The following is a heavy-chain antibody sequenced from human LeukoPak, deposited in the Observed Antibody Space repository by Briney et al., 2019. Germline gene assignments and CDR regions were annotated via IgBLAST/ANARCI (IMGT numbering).Heavy chain of an antibody. J-gene: IGHJ4*02. V-gene: IGHV3-11*04. D-gene: IGHD3-22*01. CDR3: ARDTSSAYYLGFDY. CDR1: GFTFSDYY. CDR2: VSSSGSTI. Sequence: PGGSLRLSCAASGFTFSDYYIIWIRQAPGKGLEWVSFVSSSGSTIYYADSVKGRFTISRDNAKNSLYLQMNSLRAEDTAVYYCARDTSSAYYLGFDYWGQGTLVTVSS.